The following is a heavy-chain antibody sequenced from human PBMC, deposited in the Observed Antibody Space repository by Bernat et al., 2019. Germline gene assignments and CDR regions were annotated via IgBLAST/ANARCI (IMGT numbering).Heavy chain of an antibody. Sequence: EVQLVQSGAEVKKPGESLKISCKGSGYTFTNYWIAWVHQMPGKGLEWMGIIFPGDSDVRSSPSFQGQVTISADKSINTAYLQWSSLKASDTAIYYCARRISIFGTDDYWGQGTPVTVSS. V-gene: IGHV5-51*07. CDR2: IFPGDSDV. CDR3: ARRISIFGTDDY. D-gene: IGHD3-3*01. CDR1: GYTFTNYW. J-gene: IGHJ4*02.